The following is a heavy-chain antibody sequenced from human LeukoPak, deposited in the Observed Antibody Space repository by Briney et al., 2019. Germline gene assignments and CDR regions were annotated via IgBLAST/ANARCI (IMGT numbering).Heavy chain of an antibody. D-gene: IGHD3-22*01. Sequence: GGSLRLSCAASGFTFSSYSMNWVRQAPGKGLEWVSYISSSSSTIYYADSVKGRFTISRDNAKNSQYLQMNSLRAEDTAVYYCARPYYYDSSGYSDDYWGQGTLVTVSS. CDR2: ISSSSSTI. V-gene: IGHV3-48*01. J-gene: IGHJ4*02. CDR3: ARPYYYDSSGYSDDY. CDR1: GFTFSSYS.